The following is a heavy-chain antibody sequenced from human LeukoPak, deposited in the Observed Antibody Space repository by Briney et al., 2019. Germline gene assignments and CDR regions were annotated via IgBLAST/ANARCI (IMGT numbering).Heavy chain of an antibody. J-gene: IGHJ4*02. CDR1: GGSISSGGYY. CDR2: IHYSGGT. D-gene: IGHD5-12*01. V-gene: IGHV4-31*03. Sequence: SETLSLTCTVSGGSISSGGYYWSWIRQHPGKGPEWIGNIHYSGGTYGNPSLKSRATMSMDTSKNQFSLRLTSVTAADTAVYYCARDQGGYGSFDNWGQGTLVTVSS. CDR3: ARDQGGYGSFDN.